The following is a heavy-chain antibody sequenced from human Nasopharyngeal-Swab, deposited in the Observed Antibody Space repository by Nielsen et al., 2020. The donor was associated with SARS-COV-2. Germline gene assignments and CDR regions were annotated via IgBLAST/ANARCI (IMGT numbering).Heavy chain of an antibody. CDR2: ISPTSDYI. J-gene: IGHJ5*01. CDR1: GFTFSSYT. Sequence: GALRLSCAASGFTFSSYTMNWVRQAPGKGLEWVSSISPTSDYIYYAESVKGRFTISRDNAKNSLFLQMNSLRAEETAIYYCVRGSYGHYDSWGQGALITVSS. V-gene: IGHV3-21*06. CDR3: VRGSYGHYDS. D-gene: IGHD4-17*01.